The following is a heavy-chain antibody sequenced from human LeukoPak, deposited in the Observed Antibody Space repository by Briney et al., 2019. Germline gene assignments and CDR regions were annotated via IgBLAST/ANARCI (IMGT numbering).Heavy chain of an antibody. CDR1: GFTFSNAW. Sequence: GGSLRLSCAASGFTFSNAWMSWVRQAPGKGLEWVGRIKSKTDGGTTDYAAPVKGRFTISRDDSKNTLYLQMNSLKTEDTAVYYCTTDHGSGYYYVTDYWGQGTLVTVSS. J-gene: IGHJ4*02. CDR3: TTDHGSGYYYVTDY. CDR2: IKSKTDGGTT. V-gene: IGHV3-15*01. D-gene: IGHD3-22*01.